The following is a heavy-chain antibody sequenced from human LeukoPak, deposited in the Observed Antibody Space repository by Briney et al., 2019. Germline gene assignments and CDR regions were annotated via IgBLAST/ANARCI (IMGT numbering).Heavy chain of an antibody. J-gene: IGHJ5*02. Sequence: GGSLRLSCSASGFIFIDYYMSWLRQAPGKGLEWVSDISSSGSVKYYADSVKGRFTISRDNAKRTLYLQMNSLRAEDTAVYYCARAGEYSSSLSWFDPWGQGTLVTVSS. V-gene: IGHV3-11*01. CDR2: ISSSGSVK. CDR1: GFIFIDYY. CDR3: ARAGEYSSSLSWFDP. D-gene: IGHD6-6*01.